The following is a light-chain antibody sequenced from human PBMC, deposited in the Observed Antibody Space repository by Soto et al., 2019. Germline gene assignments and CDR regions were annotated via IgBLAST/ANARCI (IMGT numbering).Light chain of an antibody. V-gene: IGLV2-14*01. CDR3: PSYTSSSPLV. CDR2: EVV. J-gene: IGLJ1*01. CDR1: SSDVGGYNY. Sequence: QSALTQPASVSGSPGQSITISCTGTSSDVGGYNYVSWYQHHPGKAPKLMIYEVVNRPSGVSNRFSGSKSGNTASLTISGLQAEDEADYYCPSYTSSSPLVFGTGTKLTVL.